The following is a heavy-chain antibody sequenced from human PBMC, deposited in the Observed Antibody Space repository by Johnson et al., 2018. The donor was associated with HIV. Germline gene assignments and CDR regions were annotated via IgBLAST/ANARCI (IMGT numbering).Heavy chain of an antibody. J-gene: IGHJ3*02. CDR3: ASQVRGLRLGVDAFDI. V-gene: IGHV3-11*01. Sequence: QVQLVESGGGVVRPGGSLRLSCAASGFIFSDYYMTWIRQAPGKGLEWISYISSSGATIYYADSVKGRFTISRDNSKNTLYLQMNKLRAEDTAVYFCASQVRGLRLGVDAFDIWGQGTMVTVSS. D-gene: IGHD3-16*01. CDR2: ISSSGATI. CDR1: GFIFSDYY.